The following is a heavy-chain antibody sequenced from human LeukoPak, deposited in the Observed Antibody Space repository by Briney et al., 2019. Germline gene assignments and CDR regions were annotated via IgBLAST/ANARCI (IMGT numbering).Heavy chain of an antibody. D-gene: IGHD6-13*01. J-gene: IGHJ4*02. CDR2: ISYDGSNK. V-gene: IGHV3-30*18. CDR3: AKDRMAAAGYFDY. CDR1: GFTFSSYG. Sequence: PGGSLRLSCAASGFTFSSYGMHWVRQAPGKGLEWVAVISYDGSNKYYADSVKGRFTISRDNFKNTLYLQMNSLRAEDTAVYYCAKDRMAAAGYFDYWGQGTLVTVSS.